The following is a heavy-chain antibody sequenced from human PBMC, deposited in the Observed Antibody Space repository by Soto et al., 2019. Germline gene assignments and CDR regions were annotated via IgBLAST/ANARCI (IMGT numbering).Heavy chain of an antibody. Sequence: SETLSLTCAVYGGSFSGYSWCWSRLPPGTGLEWIGVINLSDGTNYNPTLKSRVTISVDKSKNQFSLKLMSLSAADTAVYYCGRLEGLATISYYFDYWGQGALVTVSS. V-gene: IGHV4-34*01. D-gene: IGHD3-9*01. CDR2: INLSDGT. CDR3: GRLEGLATISYYFDY. J-gene: IGHJ4*02. CDR1: GGSFSGYS.